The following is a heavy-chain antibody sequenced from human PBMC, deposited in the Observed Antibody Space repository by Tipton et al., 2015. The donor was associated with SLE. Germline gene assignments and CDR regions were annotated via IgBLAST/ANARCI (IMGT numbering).Heavy chain of an antibody. D-gene: IGHD4-17*01. CDR2: IRHDGSNK. CDR3: ATGDYGPFDS. V-gene: IGHV3-30*02. CDR1: GFTFSSYG. Sequence: SLRLSCAASGFTFSSYGMHWVRQAPGKGLEWVAFIRHDGSNKYYADSVKGRFTISRDNSKNTLYLQINTLRPVDTAVYYCATGDYGPFDSWGQGTVITVSS. J-gene: IGHJ4*02.